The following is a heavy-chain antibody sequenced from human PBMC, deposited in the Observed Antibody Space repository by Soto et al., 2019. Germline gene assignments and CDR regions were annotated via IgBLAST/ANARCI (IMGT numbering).Heavy chain of an antibody. V-gene: IGHV3-21*01. D-gene: IGHD2-2*01. CDR3: ARDDCTSTTCLYNMDV. Sequence: PVGSLRLSCAASGFTFNKYGMNWVRQAPGKGLEWVSSISSSSTYMYYADSVKGRFTVSRDNAKNSLYLQMNSLRAEDTAIYYCARDDCTSTTCLYNMDVWGQGTTVTVSS. CDR1: GFTFNKYG. CDR2: ISSSSTYM. J-gene: IGHJ6*02.